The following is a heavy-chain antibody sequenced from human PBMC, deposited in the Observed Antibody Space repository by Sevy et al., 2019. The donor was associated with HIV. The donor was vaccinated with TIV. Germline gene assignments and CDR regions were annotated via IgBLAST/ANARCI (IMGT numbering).Heavy chain of an antibody. CDR1: GYSFSGYN. J-gene: IGHJ4*02. CDR3: VRVPAAAGTRGYFDY. CDR2: INPTSGGT. D-gene: IGHD6-13*01. V-gene: IGHV1-2*06. Sequence: ASVKVSCKTSGYSFSGYNMHWVRQAPGQGLEWMGRINPTSGGTKFAEMFQGRVTITRDMSISTAYMELSSLRSDDTAVYYCVRVPAAAGTRGYFDYWGQGTLVTVSS.